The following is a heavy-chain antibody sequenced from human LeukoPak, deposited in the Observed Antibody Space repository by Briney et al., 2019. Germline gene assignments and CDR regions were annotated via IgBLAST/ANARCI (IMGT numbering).Heavy chain of an antibody. V-gene: IGHV1-2*04. D-gene: IGHD5-18*01. CDR1: GYTFTGYY. Sequence: ASVKVSCKASGYTFTGYYMHWVRQAPGQGLEWMGWINPNSGGTNYAQKFQGWVTMTRDTSISTAYMELSRLRSDDTAVYYCARANVDTAMAYGMDVWGQGTTVTVSS. CDR2: INPNSGGT. CDR3: ARANVDTAMAYGMDV. J-gene: IGHJ6*02.